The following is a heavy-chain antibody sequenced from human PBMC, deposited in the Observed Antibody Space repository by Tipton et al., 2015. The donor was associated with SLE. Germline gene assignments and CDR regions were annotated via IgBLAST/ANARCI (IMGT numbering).Heavy chain of an antibody. CDR1: GDSITSDY. D-gene: IGHD5-18*01. J-gene: IGHJ4*02. Sequence: TLSLTCTVSGDSITSDYWTWIRKPPGKGLEWIGYISYSGSTNYNPSVKSRVTISVDTSKNQFSLNLRSVTAADSAVYYCARGTAWVFDYWGQGTLVAVSS. CDR2: ISYSGST. V-gene: IGHV4-59*12. CDR3: ARGTAWVFDY.